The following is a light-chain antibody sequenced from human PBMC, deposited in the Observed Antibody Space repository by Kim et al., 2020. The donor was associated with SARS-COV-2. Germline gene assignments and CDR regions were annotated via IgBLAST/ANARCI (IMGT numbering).Light chain of an antibody. CDR1: QSDAHNH. CDR2: GTS. J-gene: IGKJ2*03. Sequence: SRGERATLSWRASQSDAHNHLGWFQQTPGQAPRLLIYGTSKRATGIPDRFSASESGTDFTLTINRLEPEDVAVYFCQQYDRPPYSFGQGPKLEIK. CDR3: QQYDRPPYS. V-gene: IGKV3-20*01.